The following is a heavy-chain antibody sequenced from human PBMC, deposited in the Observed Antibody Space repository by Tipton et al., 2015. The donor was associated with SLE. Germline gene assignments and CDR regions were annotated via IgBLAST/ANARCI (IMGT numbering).Heavy chain of an antibody. Sequence: SLRLSCTASGFTFRSSAMTWVRQAPGKGPEWVSGISWNSGSMGYADSVKGRFTISRDNAKNSLYLQLNSLRAEDTALYYCAKDSWGSSSYFDYWGQGTLVTVSS. D-gene: IGHD7-27*01. J-gene: IGHJ4*02. V-gene: IGHV3-9*01. CDR1: GFTFRSSA. CDR2: ISWNSGSM. CDR3: AKDSWGSSSYFDY.